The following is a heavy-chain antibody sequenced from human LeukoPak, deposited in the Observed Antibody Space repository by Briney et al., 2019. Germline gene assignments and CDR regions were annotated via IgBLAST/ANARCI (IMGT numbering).Heavy chain of an antibody. Sequence: SETLSLTCTVSGVSISSGGYCWGWVRQHRGKGLEWIAYIYYSGSTYYNPSLKSRVTISVDTSKNQFSLKLSSVTAADTAVYYCARACYEEKHNWFDHWGQGTLVTVSS. CDR2: IYYSGST. J-gene: IGHJ5*02. CDR1: GVSISSGGYC. V-gene: IGHV4-31*03. D-gene: IGHD5-12*01. CDR3: ARACYEEKHNWFDH.